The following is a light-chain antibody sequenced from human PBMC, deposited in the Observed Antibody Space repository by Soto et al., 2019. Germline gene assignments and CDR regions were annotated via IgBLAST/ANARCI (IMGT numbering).Light chain of an antibody. CDR3: GAWDNNLRAGV. Sequence: QSVLTQPPSVSAAPGQKVTISCSGSASHIGSNSLSWYRQFPGSSPMLVIYDNHKRPSGLSARFSASKSATSATLVITGLRTGDEADYYCGAWDNNLRAGVFGSETKLTVL. CDR1: ASHIGSNS. V-gene: IGLV1-51*01. J-gene: IGLJ1*01. CDR2: DNH.